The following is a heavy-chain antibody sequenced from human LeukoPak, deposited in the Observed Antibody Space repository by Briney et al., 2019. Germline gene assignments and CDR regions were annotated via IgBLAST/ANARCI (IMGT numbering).Heavy chain of an antibody. J-gene: IGHJ4*02. D-gene: IGHD6-19*01. Sequence: SQTLSLTCTVSGGSISSYYWSWIRQPPGKGLEWIGYNYYSGSTNYSPSLKSRVTISVDTSKNQFSLKLSSVTAADTAVYYCARLIYLAVAGTTSGCFDYWGQGTLVTVSS. CDR1: GGSISSYY. CDR2: NYYSGST. V-gene: IGHV4-59*12. CDR3: ARLIYLAVAGTTSGCFDY.